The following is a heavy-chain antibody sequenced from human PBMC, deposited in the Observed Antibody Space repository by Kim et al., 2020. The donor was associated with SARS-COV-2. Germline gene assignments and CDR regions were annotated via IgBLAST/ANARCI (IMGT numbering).Heavy chain of an antibody. J-gene: IGHJ4*02. CDR3: AKDYVGTTDFWSGYYISEDYFDY. CDR2: ISGDGGST. D-gene: IGHD3-3*01. V-gene: IGHV3-43*02. Sequence: GGSLRLSCAASGFTFDDYAMHWVRQAPGKGLEWVSLISGDGGSTYYADSVKGRFTISRDNSKNSLYLQMNSLRTEDTALYYCAKDYVGTTDFWSGYYISEDYFDYWGQGTLVTVSS. CDR1: GFTFDDYA.